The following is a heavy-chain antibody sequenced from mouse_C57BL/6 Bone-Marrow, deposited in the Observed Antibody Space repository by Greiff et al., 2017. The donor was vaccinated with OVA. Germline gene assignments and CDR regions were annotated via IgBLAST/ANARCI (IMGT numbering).Heavy chain of an antibody. CDR1: GFTFTNYY. Sequence: EVKVVESGGGLVQPGDSLSLSCAASGFTFTNYYMSWVRQPPGQALEWLAFIRNKPNGSTTEYSASVKGRFTISRDTSQSILYLQMNALRAEDSATYYCARYKGRVAVDYFDYWGQGTALTVSS. CDR3: ARYKGRVAVDYFDY. D-gene: IGHD1-1*01. V-gene: IGHV7-3*01. CDR2: IRNKPNGSTT. J-gene: IGHJ2*01.